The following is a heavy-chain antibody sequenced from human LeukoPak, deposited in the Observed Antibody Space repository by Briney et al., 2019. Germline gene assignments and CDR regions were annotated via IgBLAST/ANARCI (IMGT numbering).Heavy chain of an antibody. CDR2: IYHSGST. Sequence: SETLSLTRAASGYSISSGYYWGWIRQPPGKGLEWIGSIYHSGSTYYNPSLKSRVTISVDTSKNQFSLKLSSVTAADTAVYYCARAGGFDPWGQGTLVTVSS. D-gene: IGHD1-14*01. CDR1: GYSISSGYY. CDR3: ARAGGFDP. J-gene: IGHJ5*02. V-gene: IGHV4-38-2*01.